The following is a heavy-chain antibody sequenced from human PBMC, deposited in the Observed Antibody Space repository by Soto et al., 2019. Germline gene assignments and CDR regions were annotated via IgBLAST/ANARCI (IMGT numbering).Heavy chain of an antibody. J-gene: IGHJ4*02. D-gene: IGHD5-18*01. CDR1: GGSISSYY. CDR3: ARSPSGYSSTFDY. CDR2: IYYSGST. V-gene: IGHV4-59*01. Sequence: SETLSLTCTVSGGSISSYYWSWIRQPPGKGLEWIGYIYYSGSTDYNPSLKSRVTISVDTSKNQFSLKLSSVTAADTAVYYCARSPSGYSSTFDYWGQGTLVTVSS.